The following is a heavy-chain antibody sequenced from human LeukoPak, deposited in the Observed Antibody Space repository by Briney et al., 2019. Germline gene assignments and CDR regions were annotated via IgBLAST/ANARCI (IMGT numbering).Heavy chain of an antibody. Sequence: SETLSLTCAVSGGSFNGYSYTWIRQPPGKGLEWIGEIIHSGGTSYNPSLKSRLTISVDTARKQFSLKLTSVTAADTALYFCARGPLAFRRVAGIFSWGRGTQVTVSS. D-gene: IGHD6-19*01. CDR1: GGSFNGYS. V-gene: IGHV4-34*01. CDR3: ARGPLAFRRVAGIFS. CDR2: IIHSGGT. J-gene: IGHJ5*02.